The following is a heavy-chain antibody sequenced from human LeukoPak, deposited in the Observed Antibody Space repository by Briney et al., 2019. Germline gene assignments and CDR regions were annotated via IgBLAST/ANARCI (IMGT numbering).Heavy chain of an antibody. J-gene: IGHJ4*02. CDR3: AREEALGSGSFDY. Sequence: SETLSLTCTVSGGSISTYYWSWIRQPPGKGLEWIGYIYYSGSTNYNPSLKSRVTTSVDTSKNQFSLKLGSVTAADTAVYYCAREEALGSGSFDYWGQGTLVTVSS. V-gene: IGHV4-59*01. CDR2: IYYSGST. D-gene: IGHD1-26*01. CDR1: GGSISTYY.